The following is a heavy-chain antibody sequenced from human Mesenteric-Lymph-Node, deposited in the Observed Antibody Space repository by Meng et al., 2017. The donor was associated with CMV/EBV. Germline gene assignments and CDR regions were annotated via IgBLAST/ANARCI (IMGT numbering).Heavy chain of an antibody. CDR1: GGTFSSYT. V-gene: IGHV1-69*02. Sequence: SVKVSCKASGGTFSSYTISWVRQAPGQGLEWMGRIIPILGIANYAQKFQGRVTITADKSTSTAYMELSSLRSEDTAVYYCASNVLRAGYYYYGMDVWGQGTTVTVSS. CDR2: IIPILGIA. J-gene: IGHJ6*02. D-gene: IGHD2/OR15-2a*01. CDR3: ASNVLRAGYYYYGMDV.